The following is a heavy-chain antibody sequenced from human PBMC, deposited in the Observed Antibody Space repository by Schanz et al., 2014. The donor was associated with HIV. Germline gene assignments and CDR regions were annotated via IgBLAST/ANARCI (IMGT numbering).Heavy chain of an antibody. CDR2: ISGSGGST. V-gene: IGHV3-23*01. Sequence: DVQILESGGGLVQPGGSRRLSCAVSGLPFSTSAMSWVRQAPGKGLEWVSDISGSGGSTYYADSVKGRFTISRDNSKNTLSLQMSSLRAEDTAVYYCVRGDTVFEYWGQGTLVTVS. CDR3: VRGDTVFEY. J-gene: IGHJ4*02. CDR1: GLPFSTSA. D-gene: IGHD5-18*01.